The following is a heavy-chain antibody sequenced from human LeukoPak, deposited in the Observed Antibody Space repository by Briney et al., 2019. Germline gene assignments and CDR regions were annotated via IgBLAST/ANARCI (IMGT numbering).Heavy chain of an antibody. J-gene: IGHJ5*02. V-gene: IGHV4-39*01. Sequence: PSETLSLTCTVSGGSISMTSYYWGWIRQPPGKGLEWIGSISYSGTTYYNPSLKSRVTMSVDTSKNQFSLKLSSVTAADTAVFYCARVPDYGDHQPYNWFDPWGQGTLVTVSS. CDR1: GGSISMTSYY. CDR3: ARVPDYGDHQPYNWFDP. CDR2: ISYSGTT. D-gene: IGHD4-17*01.